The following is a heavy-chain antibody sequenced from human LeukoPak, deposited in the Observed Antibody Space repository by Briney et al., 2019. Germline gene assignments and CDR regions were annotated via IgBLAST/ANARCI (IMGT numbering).Heavy chain of an antibody. CDR1: GGSFSGYY. V-gene: IGHV4-34*01. J-gene: IGHJ4*02. CDR2: INHSGST. Sequence: SGTLSLTCAVYGGSFSGYYWSWIRQPPGKGLEWIGEINHSGSTNYNPSLKSRVTISVDTSKNQFSLKLSSVTAADTAVYYCARKRGGYFDYWGQGTLVTVSS. D-gene: IGHD3-16*01. CDR3: ARKRGGYFDY.